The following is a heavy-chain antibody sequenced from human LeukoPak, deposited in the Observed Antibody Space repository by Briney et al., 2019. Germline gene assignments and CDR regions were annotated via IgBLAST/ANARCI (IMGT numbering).Heavy chain of an antibody. J-gene: IGHJ4*02. CDR1: GFTFSRIA. V-gene: IGHV3-23*01. D-gene: IGHD6-13*01. CDR2: ISGSGGRDST. Sequence: PGGSLRLSCAASGFTFSRIAMSWVRQAPGQGLEWVSGISGSGGRDSTYYADSVKGRFTISRDKSKNTVYLEMNSLGAEDTAVYYCAKGYSEYTSSWFDYWGQGTLVTVSS. CDR3: AKGYSEYTSSWFDY.